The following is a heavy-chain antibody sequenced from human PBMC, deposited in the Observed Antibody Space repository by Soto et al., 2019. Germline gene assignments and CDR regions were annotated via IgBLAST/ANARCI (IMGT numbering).Heavy chain of an antibody. CDR2: ISGSGGST. Sequence: EVQLLESGGGLVQPGGSLRLSCAASGFTFSSYAMSWVRQAPGQGLEWVSAISGSGGSTYYADSVKGRFTISRDNAKNTLYLQMNSLRAEDTAVYYCAKGGSSGRQTGPYYFDYWGQGTLVTVSS. V-gene: IGHV3-23*01. CDR3: AKGGSSGRQTGPYYFDY. D-gene: IGHD3-22*01. J-gene: IGHJ4*02. CDR1: GFTFSSYA.